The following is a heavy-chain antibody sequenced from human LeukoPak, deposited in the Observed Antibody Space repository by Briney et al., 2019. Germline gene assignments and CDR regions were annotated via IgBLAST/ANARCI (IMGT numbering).Heavy chain of an antibody. CDR3: ARLSDYDSGFDY. D-gene: IGHD5-12*01. V-gene: IGHV3-30-3*01. CDR1: GFTFSSYA. CDR2: ISYDGSNK. J-gene: IGHJ4*02. Sequence: GGSLRLSCAASGFTFSSYAMHWVRQAPGKGLEWVAVISYDGSNKYYADSVKGRFTISRDNSKNTVFLQMNSLRAEDTAVYYCARLSDYDSGFDYWGQGTLVTVSS.